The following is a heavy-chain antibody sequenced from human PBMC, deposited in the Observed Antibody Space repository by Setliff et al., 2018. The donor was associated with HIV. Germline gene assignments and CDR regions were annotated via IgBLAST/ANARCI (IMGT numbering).Heavy chain of an antibody. V-gene: IGHV3-74*01. Sequence: GGSLRLSCAASGFTFSPYWMHWVRQAPGKGLVWVSRIKTAASVTSYADSVKGRFTISRDNAKNTLYLQMNSLRAEDTATYYCAKEFEDLSGAYWGQGTLVTVSS. CDR3: AKEFEDLSGAY. J-gene: IGHJ4*02. CDR1: GFTFSPYW. CDR2: IKTAASVT. D-gene: IGHD3-10*01.